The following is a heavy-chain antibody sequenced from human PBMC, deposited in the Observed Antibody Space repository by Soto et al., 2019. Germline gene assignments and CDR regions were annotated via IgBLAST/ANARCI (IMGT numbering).Heavy chain of an antibody. V-gene: IGHV3-33*01. D-gene: IGHD4-17*01. Sequence: GSLRLSCAASGFTFSIYGMHWVRQAPGKGLEWVAVIWYDGSNKYYADSVKGRFTISRDNSKNTLYLQMNSLRAEDTAVYYCARDPTVTTSGYYYYGMDVWGQGTTVTVSS. CDR2: IWYDGSNK. J-gene: IGHJ6*02. CDR1: GFTFSIYG. CDR3: ARDPTVTTSGYYYYGMDV.